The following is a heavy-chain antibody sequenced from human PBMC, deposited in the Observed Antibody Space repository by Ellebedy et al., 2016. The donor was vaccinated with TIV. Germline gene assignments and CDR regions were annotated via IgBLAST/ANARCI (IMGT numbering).Heavy chain of an antibody. J-gene: IGHJ4*02. V-gene: IGHV3-33*08. CDR1: GFTFTSYG. D-gene: IGHD3-3*01. CDR2: IWYDASNK. Sequence: GESLKISCAASGFTFTSYGMHWVRQAPGKGLEWVAVIWYDASNKYYSDSVKGRFTISRDNSKNTLYLQMNSLRVEDTAVYYCARMGYDFWGQGTLVTVSS. CDR3: ARMGYDF.